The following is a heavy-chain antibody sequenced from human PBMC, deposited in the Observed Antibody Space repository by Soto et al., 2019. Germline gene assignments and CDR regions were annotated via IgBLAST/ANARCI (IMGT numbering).Heavy chain of an antibody. CDR3: GREVPAAPTYESGYYYYGMDV. CDR1: GGTFSSYT. CDR2: IIPILGIA. J-gene: IGHJ6*02. V-gene: IGHV1-69*08. D-gene: IGHD2-2*01. Sequence: QVQLVQSGAEVKKPGSSVKVSCKASGGTFSSYTISWVRQAPGQGLEWMGRIIPILGIANYAQKFQGRVTSTADKSTSTAYMELSSLRSEDTAVYYCGREVPAAPTYESGYYYYGMDVWGQGTTVTVSS.